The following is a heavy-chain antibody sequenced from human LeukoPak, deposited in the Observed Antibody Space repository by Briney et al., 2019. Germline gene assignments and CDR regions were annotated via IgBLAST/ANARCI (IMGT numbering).Heavy chain of an antibody. V-gene: IGHV4-59*08. Sequence: SETLSLTCSVSGGSMNSCYWSWIRQPPGKGLEWIGYIYYSGSTFYNPSLKSRVTISLDTSKNQFSLKLSSVTAPDTAVYYCASPWGSFDYCGQGALVTVSS. CDR1: GGSMNSCY. CDR2: IYYSGST. J-gene: IGHJ4*02. D-gene: IGHD7-27*01. CDR3: ASPWGSFDY.